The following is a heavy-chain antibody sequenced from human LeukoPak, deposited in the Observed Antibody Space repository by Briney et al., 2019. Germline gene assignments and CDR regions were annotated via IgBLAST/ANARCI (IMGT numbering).Heavy chain of an antibody. CDR3: ARDMITIFGVVIGAFDI. CDR1: GGSISSGAYY. J-gene: IGHJ3*02. Sequence: SETLSLTCTVSGGSISSGAYYWSWIRQPPGKGLEWIGYIYHSGSTYYNPSLKSRVTISVDRSKDQFSLKLSSVTAADTAVYYCARDMITIFGVVIGAFDIWGQGTMVTVSS. CDR2: IYHSGST. D-gene: IGHD3-3*01. V-gene: IGHV4-30-2*01.